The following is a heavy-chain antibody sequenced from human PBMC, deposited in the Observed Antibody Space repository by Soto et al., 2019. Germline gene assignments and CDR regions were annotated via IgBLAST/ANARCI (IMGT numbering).Heavy chain of an antibody. CDR2: INHSGST. Sequence: SETLSLTCAVYGGSFSGYYWSWIRQPPGKGLEWIGEINHSGSTNYNPSLKSRVTISVDTSKNQFSLKLSSVTAADTAVYYCAREGTMRAFDIWGQGTMVT. D-gene: IGHD1-1*01. J-gene: IGHJ3*02. V-gene: IGHV4-34*01. CDR1: GGSFSGYY. CDR3: AREGTMRAFDI.